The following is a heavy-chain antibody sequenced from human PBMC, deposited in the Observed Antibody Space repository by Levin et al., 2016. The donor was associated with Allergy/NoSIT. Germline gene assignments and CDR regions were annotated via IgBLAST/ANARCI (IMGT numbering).Heavy chain of an antibody. Sequence: WIRQPPGKGLEYVSAISSNGGSTYYADSVKGRFTISRDNSKNTLYLQMSSLRAEDTAVYYCVKDSFGGLAGRNVYYYYYGMDVWGQGTTVTVSS. D-gene: IGHD6-19*01. CDR3: VKDSFGGLAGRNVYYYYYGMDV. V-gene: IGHV3-64D*09. J-gene: IGHJ6*02. CDR2: ISSNGGST.